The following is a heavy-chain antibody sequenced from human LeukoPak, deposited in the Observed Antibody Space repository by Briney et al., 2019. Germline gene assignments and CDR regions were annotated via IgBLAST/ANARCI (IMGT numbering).Heavy chain of an antibody. CDR2: IYYSGST. V-gene: IGHV4-59*01. CDR1: GGSISSYY. D-gene: IGHD3-22*01. Sequence: SETLSLTCTVSGGSISSYYWSWIRQPPGKGLEWIGYIYYSGSTNYNPSLKSRVTISVGTSKNQFSLKLSSVTAADTAVYYCARGDYYDSSGFPFIWGQGTMVTVSS. J-gene: IGHJ3*02. CDR3: ARGDYYDSSGFPFI.